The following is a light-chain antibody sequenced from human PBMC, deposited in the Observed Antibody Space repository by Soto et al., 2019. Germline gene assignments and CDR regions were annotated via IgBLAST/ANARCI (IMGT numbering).Light chain of an antibody. CDR1: QSVGRD. Sequence: EVVLTQSPPTLSLSPGEGATLSCRASQSVGRDLAWYQQKPGQAPRLLIYGAFSRAGGIPDRFRGSGSGTNFTLSFSSFQPEDVAVYYCKQRRGNWLSFGGGTKVNIK. CDR3: KQRRGNWLS. CDR2: GAF. V-gene: IGKV3-11*01. J-gene: IGKJ4*01.